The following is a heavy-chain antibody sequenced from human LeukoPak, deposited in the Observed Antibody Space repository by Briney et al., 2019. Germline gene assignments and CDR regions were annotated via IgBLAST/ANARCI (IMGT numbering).Heavy chain of an antibody. CDR1: GGSISSGGYY. V-gene: IGHV4-31*03. CDR2: IYYSGST. D-gene: IGHD3-10*01. CDR3: ARDHRVRGPSGEIDP. J-gene: IGHJ5*02. Sequence: PSETLSLTCTVSGGSISSGGYYWSWIRQHPGKGLEWIGYIYYSGSTYYNPSLKSRVTMSVDTSKNQFSLKLSSVTAADTAVYYCARDHRVRGPSGEIDPWGQGTLVTVSS.